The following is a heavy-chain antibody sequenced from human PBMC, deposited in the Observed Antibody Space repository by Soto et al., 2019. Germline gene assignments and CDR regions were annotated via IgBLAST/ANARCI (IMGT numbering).Heavy chain of an antibody. Sequence: QVQLQESGPGLVKPSDTLSLTCAASGYSISSSNWWGWIRQPPGKGLEWIGYSYYSGSTYYNPSLKSRVTMSVDTSKNQFALKLSSVTAVETAVYYCARISSGPPKVAFDSWGQRTMGTRSS. V-gene: IGHV4-28*01. CDR1: GYSISSSNW. J-gene: IGHJ3*02. CDR2: SYYSGST. D-gene: IGHD6-19*01. CDR3: ARISSGPPKVAFDS.